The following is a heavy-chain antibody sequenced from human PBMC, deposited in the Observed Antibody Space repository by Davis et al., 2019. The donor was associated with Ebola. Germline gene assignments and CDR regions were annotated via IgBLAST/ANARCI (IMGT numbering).Heavy chain of an antibody. V-gene: IGHV3-7*03. CDR1: GFTFSSYW. CDR2: IKQDGSEK. J-gene: IGHJ6*04. Sequence: PGGSLRLSCAASGFTFSSYWMSWVRQAPGKGLEWVANIKQDGSEKYYVDSVKGRFTVSRDNAKNSLYLQMKSLRAEDTALYYCAKDMAPYGDYGYYGMDVWGKGTTVTVSS. CDR3: AKDMAPYGDYGYYGMDV. D-gene: IGHD4-17*01.